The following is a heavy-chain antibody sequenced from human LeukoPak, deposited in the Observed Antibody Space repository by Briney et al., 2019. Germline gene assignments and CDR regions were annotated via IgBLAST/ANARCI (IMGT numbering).Heavy chain of an antibody. CDR3: ARRSYYDSSAIFDY. J-gene: IGHJ4*02. CDR1: GGSISSSSYY. D-gene: IGHD3-22*01. CDR2: LYYSGST. V-gene: IGHV4-39*01. Sequence: SETLSLTCTVSGGSISSSSYYWDWIRQPPGKGLEWIGSLYYSGSTYYNPSLKSRVTISVDTSKNQFSLKLSSVTAADTAVFYCARRSYYDSSAIFDYWGQGALVTVSS.